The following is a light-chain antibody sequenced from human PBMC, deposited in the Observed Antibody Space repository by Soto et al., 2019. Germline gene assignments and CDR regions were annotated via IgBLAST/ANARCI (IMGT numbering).Light chain of an antibody. J-gene: IGLJ3*02. Sequence: VTQPHSVSESPGKTVIISCTRSSGSIASNYVQWYQQRPGSSPTTVIYEDNQRPSGVPDRFSGSIDSSSNSASLTISGLETEDEADYFCQSYDATNQVFGGGTKLTVL. CDR3: QSYDATNQV. CDR2: EDN. CDR1: SGSIASNY. V-gene: IGLV6-57*01.